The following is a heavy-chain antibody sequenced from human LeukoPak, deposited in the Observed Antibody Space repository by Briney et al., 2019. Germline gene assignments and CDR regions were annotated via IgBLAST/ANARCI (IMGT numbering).Heavy chain of an antibody. CDR2: INSNSGAT. Sequence: GASVKVSCKASGFTVTGYYMHWVRQAPGQGLEWMGWINSNSGATNYAQKFQGRVTMTRDTSISTVYMELSRLRSDDTAVYYCTRGGPEGSGYSYGSHDYWGQGTLVTVSS. CDR3: TRGGPEGSGYSYGSHDY. J-gene: IGHJ4*02. CDR1: GFTVTGYY. V-gene: IGHV1-2*02. D-gene: IGHD5-18*01.